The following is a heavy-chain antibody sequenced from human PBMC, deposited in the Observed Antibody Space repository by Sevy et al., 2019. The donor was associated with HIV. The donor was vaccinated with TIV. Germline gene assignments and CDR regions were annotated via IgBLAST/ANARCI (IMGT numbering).Heavy chain of an antibody. CDR1: GGSISSSSYY. CDR2: IYYSGST. CDR3: ASLLWYGKLSPNYNWFDP. V-gene: IGHV4-39*01. Sequence: SETLSLTCTVSGGSISSSSYYWGWIRQPPGKGLEWIGSIYYSGSTYYNPSLKSRVTISVDTSKNQYPLKLSSVNAPDTAVHYCASLLWYGKLSPNYNWFDPWGQGTLVTVSS. J-gene: IGHJ5*02. D-gene: IGHD3-10*01.